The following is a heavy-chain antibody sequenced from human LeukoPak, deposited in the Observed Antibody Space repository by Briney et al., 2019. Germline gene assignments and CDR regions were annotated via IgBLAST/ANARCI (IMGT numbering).Heavy chain of an antibody. D-gene: IGHD3-22*01. V-gene: IGHV4-34*01. CDR3: ARVSATYYYDSSGYEDI. J-gene: IGHJ3*02. Sequence: SETLSLTCAVYGGSFSGYYWNWIRQPPGKGLEWIGEMNHGGSTNYNPSLKSRVTISVDTSKNQFSLKLSSVTAADTAVYYCARVSATYYYDSSGYEDIWGQGTMVTVSS. CDR1: GGSFSGYY. CDR2: MNHGGST.